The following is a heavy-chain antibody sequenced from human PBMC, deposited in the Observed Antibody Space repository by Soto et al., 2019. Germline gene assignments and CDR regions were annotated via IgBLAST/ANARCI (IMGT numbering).Heavy chain of an antibody. J-gene: IGHJ4*02. Sequence: GGSLRLSCVGSGFTFSDFGMHWVRQAPGKGLEWVTLTSHDGSRKYYLDSVTGRFTISRDNSKNTLYLQMNNLRPEDTGLYYCARDPFPKSRSYPGYWGQGXLVTVSS. V-gene: IGHV3-30*03. CDR1: GFTFSDFG. CDR3: ARDPFPKSRSYPGY. CDR2: TSHDGSRK. D-gene: IGHD3-10*01.